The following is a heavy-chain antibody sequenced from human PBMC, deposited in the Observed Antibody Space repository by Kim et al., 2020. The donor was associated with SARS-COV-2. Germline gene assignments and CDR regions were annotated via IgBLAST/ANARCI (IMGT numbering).Heavy chain of an antibody. V-gene: IGHV1-46*01. CDR2: IIPSGGTT. Sequence: ASVKVSCKASGYTFITYFMHWVRQAPGQGLEWMGVIIPSGGTTYYAQKFQGRVTMTRDESTSTAYMELSSLRSEDTAVYYCSRENAPDIFYYCGKGILVT. CDR3: SRENAPDIFYY. CDR1: GYTFITYF. J-gene: IGHJ4*02.